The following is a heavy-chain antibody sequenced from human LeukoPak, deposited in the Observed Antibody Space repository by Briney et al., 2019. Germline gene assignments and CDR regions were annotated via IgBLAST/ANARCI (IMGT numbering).Heavy chain of an antibody. V-gene: IGHV3-53*01. Sequence: TGGSLRLSCAASGITFGNNWMHWVRQGPGKGLEWVSVIYSGGSTYYADSVKGRFTISRDNSKNTLYLQMNSLRAEDTAVCYCTTRLRGYCSGGSCYSILGYYGMDVWGKGTTVTVSS. CDR2: IYSGGST. D-gene: IGHD2-15*01. CDR1: GITFGNNW. J-gene: IGHJ6*04. CDR3: TTRLRGYCSGGSCYSILGYYGMDV.